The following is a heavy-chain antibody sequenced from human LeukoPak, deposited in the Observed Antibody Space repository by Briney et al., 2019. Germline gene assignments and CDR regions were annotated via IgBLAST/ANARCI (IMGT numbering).Heavy chain of an antibody. CDR2: ISGSGNST. D-gene: IGHD2-2*02. CDR3: AKVQTPYCSSTSCYNFDY. J-gene: IGHJ4*02. V-gene: IGHV3-23*01. CDR1: GFTFSSYA. Sequence: GSLRLSCAASGFTFSSYAMTWVRQAPGKGLEWVSAISGSGNSTYYADSAKGRFTISRDNSKNTLYLQINSLRAEDTAVYYCAKVQTPYCSSTSCYNFDYWGQGTLVTVSS.